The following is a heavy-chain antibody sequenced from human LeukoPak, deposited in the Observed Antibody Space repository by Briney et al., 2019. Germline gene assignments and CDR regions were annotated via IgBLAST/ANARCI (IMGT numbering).Heavy chain of an antibody. CDR3: AKVAKYYYGSETYYFFEH. CDR1: GFTFSSYE. CDR2: ISSSGSTI. D-gene: IGHD3-10*01. V-gene: IGHV3-48*03. J-gene: IGHJ4*02. Sequence: GGSLRLSCAASGFTFSSYEMNWVRQAPGKGLEWVSYISSSGSTIYYADSVKGRFTIYRDNAKNSLYLQMNSLRVEDTAVYYCAKVAKYYYGSETYYFFEHWGQGTPVTASS.